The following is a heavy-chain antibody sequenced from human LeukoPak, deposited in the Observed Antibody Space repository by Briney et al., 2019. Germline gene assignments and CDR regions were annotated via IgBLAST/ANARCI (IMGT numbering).Heavy chain of an antibody. J-gene: IGHJ4*02. Sequence: PGRSQRLSCAASGFTLSVNNTNWVRQAPGEGLQWLSYISSSGTTIYYADSVKGRFTISRDNAKNSLYLQMTSLRDEDTAVYYCAQHHSSGTYYNYFDYWGQGTLVSVSS. CDR3: AQHHSSGTYYNYFDY. CDR2: ISSSGTTI. CDR1: GFTLSVNN. D-gene: IGHD3-10*01. V-gene: IGHV3-48*02.